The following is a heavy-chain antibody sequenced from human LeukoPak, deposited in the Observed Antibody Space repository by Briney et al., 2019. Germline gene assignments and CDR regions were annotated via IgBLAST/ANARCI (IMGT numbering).Heavy chain of an antibody. D-gene: IGHD6-6*01. Sequence: GESLKISSKGAGNSFTSYWIGWVRPRPGKGLEWMGIIYPGDSDTRYSPSFQGQVTISADKSINTAYLERSNLQASHTAMYYCASSADRQLVLDYWGQGTLVTVS. CDR2: IYPGDSDT. CDR1: GNSFTSYW. J-gene: IGHJ4*02. CDR3: ASSADRQLVLDY. V-gene: IGHV5-51*01.